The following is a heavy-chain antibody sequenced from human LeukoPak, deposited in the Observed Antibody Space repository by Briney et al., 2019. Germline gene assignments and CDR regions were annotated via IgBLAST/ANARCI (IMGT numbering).Heavy chain of an antibody. Sequence: ASVKVCCKASGYTFTSYGISWVRQAPGQGLEWMGWISAYNGNTNYAQELQGRVTMTTDTSTSTAYMELRSLRSDDTAVYYCARDLLVAATPFNYYYYYMDVWGKGTTVTVSS. CDR2: ISAYNGNT. V-gene: IGHV1-18*01. CDR1: GYTFTSYG. CDR3: ARDLLVAATPFNYYYYYMDV. D-gene: IGHD2-15*01. J-gene: IGHJ6*03.